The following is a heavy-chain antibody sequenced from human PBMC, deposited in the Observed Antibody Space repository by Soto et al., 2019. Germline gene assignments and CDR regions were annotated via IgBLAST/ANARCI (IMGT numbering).Heavy chain of an antibody. CDR3: ARDVGVIAAPTYNWFDP. D-gene: IGHD6-6*01. V-gene: IGHV1-18*01. Sequence: GASVKVSCKASGYTFTSYGISWVRQAPGQVLEWMGWISAYNGNTNYAQKLQGRVTMTTDTSTSTAYMELRSLRSDDTAVYYCARDVGVIAAPTYNWFDPWGQGTLVTVSS. CDR2: ISAYNGNT. CDR1: GYTFTSYG. J-gene: IGHJ5*02.